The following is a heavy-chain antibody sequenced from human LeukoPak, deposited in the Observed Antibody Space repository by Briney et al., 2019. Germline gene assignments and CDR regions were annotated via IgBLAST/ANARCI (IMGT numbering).Heavy chain of an antibody. J-gene: IGHJ4*02. CDR2: ISAYNGNT. CDR1: GYTFSSYS. V-gene: IGHV1-18*01. CDR3: ARDICGGTSCLVYYFDY. D-gene: IGHD2-2*01. Sequence: ASVKVSCKASGYTFSSYSITWVRQAPGQGLEWMGWISAYNGNTNYAQKLQGRVTMTTDTSTSTAYMELRSLRSDDTAVYYCARDICGGTSCLVYYFDYWGQGTLVTVSS.